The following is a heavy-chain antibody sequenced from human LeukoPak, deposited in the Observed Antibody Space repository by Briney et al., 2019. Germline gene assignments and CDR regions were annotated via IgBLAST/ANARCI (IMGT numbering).Heavy chain of an antibody. CDR2: IYYSGST. D-gene: IGHD5-24*01. CDR3: AREVRRDGYNLFDY. CDR1: GGSISSGGYY. Sequence: SETLSLTCTVSGGSISSGGYYWSWIRQHPGKGLEWIGYIYYSGSTYYSPSLKSRVTISVDTSKNQFSLKLSSVTAADTAVYYCAREVRRDGYNLFDYWGQGTLVTVSS. J-gene: IGHJ4*02. V-gene: IGHV4-31*03.